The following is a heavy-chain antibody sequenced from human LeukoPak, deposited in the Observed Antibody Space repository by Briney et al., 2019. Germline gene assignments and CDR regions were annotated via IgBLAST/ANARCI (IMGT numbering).Heavy chain of an antibody. J-gene: IGHJ4*02. D-gene: IGHD2-15*01. CDR2: IWDDGSDK. CDR3: AKDAANLLYYFDY. CDR1: GLTFDDDG. V-gene: IGHV3-30*02. Sequence: GGSLRLSCAASGLTFDDDGLAWVRQGPGKGLEWVASIWDDGSDKYSADSVRGRFTISRDNSKKTLYLQMNSLRAEDTAVYYCAKDAANLLYYFDYWGQGALVTVSS.